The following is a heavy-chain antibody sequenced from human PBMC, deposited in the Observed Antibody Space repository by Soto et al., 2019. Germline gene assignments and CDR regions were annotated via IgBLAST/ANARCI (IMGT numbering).Heavy chain of an antibody. Sequence: QVQLQQSGAGLVKPSETLSLSCAVYGGSLSGYYWTWIRQPPGKGLEWIGKIDHRGSTNYNPSLKRRVTISLDTSKNQFSLSLISVTAADTAVYYCARGFQTFDHWGQGTLVTVSS. CDR3: ARGFQTFDH. CDR1: GGSLSGYY. J-gene: IGHJ5*02. CDR2: IDHRGST. V-gene: IGHV4-34*01.